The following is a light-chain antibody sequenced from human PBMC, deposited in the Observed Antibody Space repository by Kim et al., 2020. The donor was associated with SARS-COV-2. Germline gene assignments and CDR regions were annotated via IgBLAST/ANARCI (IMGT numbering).Light chain of an antibody. V-gene: IGLV2-14*03. CDR1: SSDVGGYNS. Sequence: GQSITITCTGTSSDVGGYNSVSWYQQHPGKAPKLMIYDSSGRASGVSNRFSGSQSGNTASLTISGLRAEDEADYYCSSHTTSSTYVFGSGTKVTVL. CDR3: SSHTTSSTYV. J-gene: IGLJ1*01. CDR2: DSS.